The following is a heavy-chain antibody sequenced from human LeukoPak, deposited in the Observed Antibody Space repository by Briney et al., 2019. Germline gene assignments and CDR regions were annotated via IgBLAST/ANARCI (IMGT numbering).Heavy chain of an antibody. CDR1: GFIFDDYA. CDR2: VSGGGGCT. CDR3: AKPPISPAAAGERYYYYGMAV. V-gene: IGHV3-43D*03. J-gene: IGHJ6*02. D-gene: IGHD6-13*01. Sequence: GGSLRLSCAASGFIFDDYAMHWVRQAPGKGLEWVSPVSGGGGCTYYADSVKGRFTISRDNCKNSVFLHMNSLRAEDTAFYYCAKPPISPAAAGERYYYYGMAVWGQGTTVTAPS.